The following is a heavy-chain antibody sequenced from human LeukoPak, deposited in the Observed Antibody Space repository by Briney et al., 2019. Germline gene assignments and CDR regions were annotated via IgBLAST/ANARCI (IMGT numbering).Heavy chain of an antibody. Sequence: ASVKVSCKASGYXFTGYYIHWVRQAPGQGLEWLGWINPNSGGTNYAQKFQGRVTMTRDTSVSTAYMELNRLRSDDTGVYYCARDTTMITYWFDPWGQGTLVTVSS. J-gene: IGHJ5*02. CDR1: GYXFTGYY. CDR3: ARDTTMITYWFDP. CDR2: INPNSGGT. D-gene: IGHD5-18*01. V-gene: IGHV1-2*02.